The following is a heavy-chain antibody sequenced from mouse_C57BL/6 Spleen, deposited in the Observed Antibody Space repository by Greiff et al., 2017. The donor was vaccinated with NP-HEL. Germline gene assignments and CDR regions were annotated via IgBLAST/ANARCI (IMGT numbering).Heavy chain of an antibody. D-gene: IGHD2-1*01. J-gene: IGHJ3*01. CDR3: THALYGNSRFAY. CDR2: IDPEDGDT. CDR1: GFNIKDYY. Sequence: EVQLQQSGAELVRPGASVKLSCTASGFNIKDYYMHWVKQRPEQGLEWIGRIDPEDGDTEYAPKFQGKATMTAYTSSNTAYLQLSSLTSEDTAVYYCTHALYGNSRFAYWGQGTLVTVSA. V-gene: IGHV14-1*01.